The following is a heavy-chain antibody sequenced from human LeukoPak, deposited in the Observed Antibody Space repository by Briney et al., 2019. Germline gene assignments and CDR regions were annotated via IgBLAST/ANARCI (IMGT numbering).Heavy chain of an antibody. D-gene: IGHD3-22*01. CDR1: GYTFTGYY. Sequence: ASVKVSCKTSGYTFTGYYMHWVRQAPGQGLEWMGWINPNSGGTNYAQKFRGWVTMTRDTSISTAYMELSRLRSDDTAVYHCARGYYYDSSGYPPGDAFDIWGQGTMVTVSS. CDR3: ARGYYYDSSGYPPGDAFDI. J-gene: IGHJ3*02. CDR2: INPNSGGT. V-gene: IGHV1-2*04.